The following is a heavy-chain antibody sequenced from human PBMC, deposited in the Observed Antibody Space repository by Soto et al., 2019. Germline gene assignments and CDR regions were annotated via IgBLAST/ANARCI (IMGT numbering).Heavy chain of an antibody. Sequence: EVQLLESGGGLVQPGGSLRLSCAGSGFTFSTYAMSWVRQAPGKGLEWVSATSGSGGSTYNADSVKGRFTISRDNSKNTLYLQMNSLRAEDTAVYYCAKEIYGGNFDYWGQGTLVTVSS. V-gene: IGHV3-23*01. CDR1: GFTFSTYA. CDR3: AKEIYGGNFDY. CDR2: TSGSGGST. D-gene: IGHD4-17*01. J-gene: IGHJ4*02.